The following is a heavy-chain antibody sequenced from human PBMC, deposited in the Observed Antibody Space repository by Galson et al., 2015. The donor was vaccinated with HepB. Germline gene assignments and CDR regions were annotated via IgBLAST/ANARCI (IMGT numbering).Heavy chain of an antibody. CDR1: GYTFTGYY. CDR3: ARGGTIFGVVTLWDYYYGMDV. V-gene: IGHV1-2*04. Sequence: QSGAEVKKPGESLKISCKASGYTFTGYYMHWVRQAPGQGLEWMGWINPNSGGTNYAQKFQGWVTMTRDTSISTAYMELSRLRSDDTAVYYCARGGTIFGVVTLWDYYYGMDVWGQGTTVTVSS. CDR2: INPNSGGT. D-gene: IGHD3-3*01. J-gene: IGHJ6*02.